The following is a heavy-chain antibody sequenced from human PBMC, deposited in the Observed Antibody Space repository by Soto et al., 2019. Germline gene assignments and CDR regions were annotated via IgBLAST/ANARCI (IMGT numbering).Heavy chain of an antibody. J-gene: IGHJ6*02. Sequence: EVQLLESGGGLVQPGGSLRLSCVASGFSFDSYAMTWVRQAPGKGLEWVAVVTDSDSGGSTYYADSVKGRFTISRDNSMSTVFLQMNGLRVEDTALYYCAKYTFVRLPSSGMDVWGQGTAVTVSS. V-gene: IGHV3-23*01. CDR1: GFSFDSYA. CDR2: DSDSGGST. CDR3: AKYTFVRLPSSGMDV. D-gene: IGHD6-25*01.